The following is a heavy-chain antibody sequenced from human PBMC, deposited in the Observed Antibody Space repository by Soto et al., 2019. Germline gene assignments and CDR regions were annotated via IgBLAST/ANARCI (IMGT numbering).Heavy chain of an antibody. CDR1: GYSFTSYW. V-gene: IGHV5-51*01. Sequence: GESLKISCKGSGYSFTSYWIAWVRQMPGKGLEWMGIIYPVDSDTRYSPSFQGQATISADKSISTAYLQWSSLKASDTAIYYCARPRSGSYRLDYYGMDVWGQGTTVTVSS. CDR2: IYPVDSDT. J-gene: IGHJ6*02. D-gene: IGHD3-10*01. CDR3: ARPRSGSYRLDYYGMDV.